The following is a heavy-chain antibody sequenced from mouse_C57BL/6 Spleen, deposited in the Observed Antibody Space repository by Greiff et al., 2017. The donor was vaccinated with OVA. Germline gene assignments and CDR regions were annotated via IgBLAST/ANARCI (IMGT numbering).Heavy chain of an antibody. Sequence: VQLQQPGAELVKPGASVKLSCKASGYTFTSYWMQWVKQRPGQGLEWIGEIDPSDSYTNYNQKFKGKATLTVDTSSSTAYMQLSSLTSEDSAVYYCARGNYGSYFDYWGQGTTLTVSS. D-gene: IGHD1-1*01. CDR1: GYTFTSYW. CDR2: IDPSDSYT. CDR3: ARGNYGSYFDY. J-gene: IGHJ2*01. V-gene: IGHV1-50*01.